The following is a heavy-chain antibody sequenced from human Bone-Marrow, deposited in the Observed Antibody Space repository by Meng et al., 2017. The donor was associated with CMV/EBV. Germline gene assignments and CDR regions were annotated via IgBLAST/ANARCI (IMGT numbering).Heavy chain of an antibody. CDR3: AKDRGRGSTSSGYAFDI. CDR2: ISWNSGSI. Sequence: LKISCAASGFTFDDYAMHWVRQAPGKGLEWVSGISWNSGSIGYADSVKGRFTISRDNAKNSLYLQMNSLRAEDMALYYCAKDRGRGSTSSGYAFDIWGQGTMVAVSS. CDR1: GFTFDDYA. J-gene: IGHJ3*02. V-gene: IGHV3-9*03. D-gene: IGHD2-2*01.